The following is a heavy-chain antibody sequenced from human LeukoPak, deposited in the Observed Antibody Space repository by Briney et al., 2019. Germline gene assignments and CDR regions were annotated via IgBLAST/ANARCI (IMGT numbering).Heavy chain of an antibody. J-gene: IGHJ4*02. D-gene: IGHD6-6*01. CDR2: ISGSGGTT. V-gene: IGHV3-23*01. CDR3: AKEGSSSPLFDY. CDR1: GFTFSSYA. Sequence: PGGSLRLSCAASGFTFSSYAMSWVRQAPGKGLEWVSSISGSGGTTYYADSVKGRFTISRDNSKDTLYLQMNSLRPDDMAVYYCAKEGSSSPLFDYWGQGTLVTVSS.